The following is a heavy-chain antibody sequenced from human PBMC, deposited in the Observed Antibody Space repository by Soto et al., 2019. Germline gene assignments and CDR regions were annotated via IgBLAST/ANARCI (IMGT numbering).Heavy chain of an antibody. CDR1: GGSISSYY. V-gene: IGHV4-59*01. J-gene: IGHJ6*02. CDR2: IYYSGST. D-gene: IGHD6-13*01. Sequence: PSETLSLTCTVSGGSISSYYWSWIRQPPGKGLEWIGYIYYSGSTNYNPSLKSRVTISVDTSKNQFSLKLSSVTAADTAVYYCARAGYSSSWQLRNYYYYGMDVWGQGTTVTVSS. CDR3: ARAGYSSSWQLRNYYYYGMDV.